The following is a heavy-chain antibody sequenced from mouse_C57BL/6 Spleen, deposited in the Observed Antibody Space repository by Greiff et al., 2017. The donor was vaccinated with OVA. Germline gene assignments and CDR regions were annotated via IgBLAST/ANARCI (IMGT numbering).Heavy chain of an antibody. Sequence: VKLMESGAELVKPGASVKISCKASGYAFSSYWMNWVKQRPGEGLEWIGQIYPGDGDTNYNGKFKGKATLTADKSSSTAYMQLSRLTSEDSAVYFCARSRRYGYEIYAMDYWGQGTSVTVSS. CDR2: IYPGDGDT. CDR3: ARSRRYGYEIYAMDY. J-gene: IGHJ4*01. CDR1: GYAFSSYW. D-gene: IGHD2-2*01. V-gene: IGHV1-80*01.